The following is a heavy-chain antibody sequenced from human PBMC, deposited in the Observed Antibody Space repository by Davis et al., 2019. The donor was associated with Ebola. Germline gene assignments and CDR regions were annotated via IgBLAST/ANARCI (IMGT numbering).Heavy chain of an antibody. CDR3: ARVGVDIVATIYYYYYGMDV. V-gene: IGHV4-34*01. CDR2: INHSGST. J-gene: IGHJ6*02. Sequence: SETLSLTCAVYGGSFSDYYWSWIRQPPGKGLEWIGEINHSGSTNYNPSLKSRVTISVDTSKNQFSLKLSSVTAADTAVYYCARVGVDIVATIYYYYYGMDVWGQGTTVTVSS. D-gene: IGHD5-12*01. CDR1: GGSFSDYY.